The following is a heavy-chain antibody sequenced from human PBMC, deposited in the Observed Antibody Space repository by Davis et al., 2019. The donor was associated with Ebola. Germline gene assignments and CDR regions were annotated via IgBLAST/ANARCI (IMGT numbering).Heavy chain of an antibody. J-gene: IGHJ4*02. CDR1: GGSISRNY. D-gene: IGHD3-22*01. CDR2: INDRGTV. Sequence: PSETLSLTCTVSGGSISRNYWSWIRQSSGKGLEWIGNINDRGTVSYNPSLKNRVTLSIDMSKNQFSLKLNSVTTADTAVYYCARDYDSSGYNQFDYWGQGTLVTVSS. V-gene: IGHV4-59*01. CDR3: ARDYDSSGYNQFDY.